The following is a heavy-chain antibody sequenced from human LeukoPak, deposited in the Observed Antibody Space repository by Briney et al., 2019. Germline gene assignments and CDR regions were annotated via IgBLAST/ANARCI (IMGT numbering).Heavy chain of an antibody. D-gene: IGHD1-26*01. Sequence: ASVKVSCKASGYTFSSYTMNWVRQAPGQGLEWMGWINTNTGNPTYAQDYTGRFVFSLDTTVSTTYLQISRLKAEDTAVYYCASGPSYSGSNEYFDSWGQGTLVTVSS. CDR2: INTNTGNP. CDR3: ASGPSYSGSNEYFDS. J-gene: IGHJ4*02. V-gene: IGHV7-4-1*02. CDR1: GYTFSSYT.